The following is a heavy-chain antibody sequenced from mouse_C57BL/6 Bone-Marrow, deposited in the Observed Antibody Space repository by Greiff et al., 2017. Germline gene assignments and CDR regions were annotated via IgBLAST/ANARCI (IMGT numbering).Heavy chain of an antibody. D-gene: IGHD2-4*01. CDR2: ISSGGSYT. Sequence: EVQGVESGGDLVKPGGSLKLSCAASGFTFSSYGMSWVRQTPDKRLEWVATISSGGSYTDYPDSVKGRFTISKDNAKNTLYLQMSSLKSEDTAMYYCARQGIYYDYDDTFDYWGQGTTLTVSS. J-gene: IGHJ2*01. CDR1: GFTFSSYG. CDR3: ARQGIYYDYDDTFDY. V-gene: IGHV5-6*01.